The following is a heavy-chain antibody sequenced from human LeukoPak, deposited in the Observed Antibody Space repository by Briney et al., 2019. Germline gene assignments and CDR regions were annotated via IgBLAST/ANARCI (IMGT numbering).Heavy chain of an antibody. CDR2: IKQDGSEK. V-gene: IGHV3-7*03. D-gene: IGHD6-19*01. Sequence: GGSLRLSCAASGFTFSSYWMSWVRQAPGKGLEWVANIKQDGSEKYYVDSVKGRFTISRDNSKNTLYLQMNSLRAEGTAVYYCAKSKEQWLGHFDYWGQGTLVTVSS. CDR1: GFTFSSYW. J-gene: IGHJ4*02. CDR3: AKSKEQWLGHFDY.